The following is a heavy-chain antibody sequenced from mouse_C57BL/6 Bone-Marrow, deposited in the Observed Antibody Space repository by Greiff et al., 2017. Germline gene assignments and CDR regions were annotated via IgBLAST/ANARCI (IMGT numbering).Heavy chain of an antibody. J-gene: IGHJ4*01. CDR1: GFTIKDDY. CDR3: TAWDGAMDY. CDR2: IDPENGDT. V-gene: IGHV14-4*01. Sequence: EVQLQQSGAELVRPGASVKLSCTASGFTIKDDYMHWVKQRPEQGLEWIGCIDPENGDTEYTPKFQGKATITADTSSNTAYLQLSSLTSEDSAVYYCTAWDGAMDYWGQGTSVTVSS. D-gene: IGHD4-1*01.